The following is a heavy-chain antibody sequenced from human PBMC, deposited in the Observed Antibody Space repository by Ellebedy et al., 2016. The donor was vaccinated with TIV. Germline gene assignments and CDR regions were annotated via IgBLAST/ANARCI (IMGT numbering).Heavy chain of an antibody. Sequence: SVKVSXXASGGTFSSSTISWVRQAPGQGLEWMGGIIPIFGTPNYAQKFQGRVTITADESTTIAYMELSSLRSEDTAVYYCARLKGVWGSYRQTVDYWGQGTLVTVSS. CDR1: GGTFSSST. CDR3: ARLKGVWGSYRQTVDY. CDR2: IIPIFGTP. D-gene: IGHD3-16*02. J-gene: IGHJ4*02. V-gene: IGHV1-69*13.